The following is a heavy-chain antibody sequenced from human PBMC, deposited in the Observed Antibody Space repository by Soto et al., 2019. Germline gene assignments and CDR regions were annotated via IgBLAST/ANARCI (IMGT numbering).Heavy chain of an antibody. CDR3: ARDRAVAAPNWFDP. Sequence: QVQLVESGGGVVQPGRSLRLSCAASGLTIRSYAMHWVRQAPGKGLEWVAVISYDGSKKFHADAVKGRFTISRDNSKNTRYLQMTSLRAEDTAVYYCARDRAVAAPNWFDPWGQGTLVTVSS. J-gene: IGHJ5*02. CDR2: ISYDGSKK. D-gene: IGHD6-19*01. CDR1: GLTIRSYA. V-gene: IGHV3-30-3*01.